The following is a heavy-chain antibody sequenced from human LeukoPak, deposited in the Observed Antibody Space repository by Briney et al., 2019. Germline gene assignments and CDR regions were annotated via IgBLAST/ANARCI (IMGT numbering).Heavy chain of an antibody. CDR2: IYYSGST. V-gene: IGHV4-59*08. J-gene: IGHJ6*02. CDR3: ARLQVGYCSSTSCQTPNYYYYGMDV. Sequence: SETLSLTCTVSGGSISSYYWSWIRQPPGKGLEWIGYIYYSGSTNYNPSLKSRVTISVDTSKNQFSLKLSSVTAADTAVYYCARLQVGYCSSTSCQTPNYYYYGMDVWGQGTTVTVSS. CDR1: GGSISSYY. D-gene: IGHD2-2*01.